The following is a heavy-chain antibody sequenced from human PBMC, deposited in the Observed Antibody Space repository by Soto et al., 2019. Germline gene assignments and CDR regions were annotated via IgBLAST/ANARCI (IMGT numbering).Heavy chain of an antibody. CDR2: LYDGGST. CDR1: GVSIRSYV. V-gene: IGHV4-59*01. J-gene: IGHJ4*01. CDR3: ARDLRHYFDF. Sequence: SETLSLTCTVSGVSIRSYVWSWIRQPPGKGLEWIGYLYDGGSTHYNTSLKSRVTISADMSKNQVCLELRSVTAADTAVYFCARDLRHYFDFRGQGTRVTISS.